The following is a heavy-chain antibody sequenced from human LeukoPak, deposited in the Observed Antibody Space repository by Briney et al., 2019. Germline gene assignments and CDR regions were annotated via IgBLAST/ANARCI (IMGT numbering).Heavy chain of an antibody. V-gene: IGHV3-21*01. CDR2: ISSSRTYI. D-gene: IGHD3-22*01. CDR1: GFTFSSYS. Sequence: GGSLRLSRAASGFTFSSYSMNWVRQAPGKGLGWVSFISSSRTYIYYADSVKGRFTISRDNAKNSLYLQMSSLRAEDTAVYYCAKSHLFYYDSSGYAYWGQGTLVTVAS. CDR3: AKSHLFYYDSSGYAY. J-gene: IGHJ4*01.